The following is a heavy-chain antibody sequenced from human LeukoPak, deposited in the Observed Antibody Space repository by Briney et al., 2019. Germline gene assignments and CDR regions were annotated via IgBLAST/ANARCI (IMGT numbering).Heavy chain of an antibody. D-gene: IGHD4-23*01. CDR2: IYYSGST. CDR3: ARHYGGNWRPHFDY. Sequence: SETLSLTCTVSGGSISSSSYYWGWIRQPPGKGLEWIGSIYYSGSTYYNPSLKSRVTISVDTSKNQFSLKLSSVTAADTAVYYCARHYGGNWRPHFDYWGQGTLVTVSS. CDR1: GGSISSSSYY. J-gene: IGHJ4*02. V-gene: IGHV4-39*01.